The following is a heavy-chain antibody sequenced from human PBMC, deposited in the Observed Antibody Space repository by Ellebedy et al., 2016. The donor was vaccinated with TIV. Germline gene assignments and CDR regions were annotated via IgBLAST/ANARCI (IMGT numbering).Heavy chain of an antibody. CDR1: GSTFSSYR. CDR2: MSSSSSYI. J-gene: IGHJ4*02. D-gene: IGHD4-17*01. V-gene: IGHV3-21*01. Sequence: GGSLRLSCAASGSTFSSYRMNWVRQAPGKGLEWVSSMSSSSSYIYYADSVKGRFTISRDNAKNSLYLQMNSLRAEDTAVYYCARDFGDYGTIDYWGQGTLVTVSS. CDR3: ARDFGDYGTIDY.